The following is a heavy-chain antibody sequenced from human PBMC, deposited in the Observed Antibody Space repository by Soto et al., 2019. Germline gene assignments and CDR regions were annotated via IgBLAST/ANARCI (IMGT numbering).Heavy chain of an antibody. D-gene: IGHD3-22*01. Sequence: EVQLLESGGGLVQPGGSLRLSCAASVFTFSSYAMSWVRQAPGKGLEWVSAISGSGSSTYYADSVKGRFTISTDNSKNTLYMQMNSLRAEDTAVYYCAKDSTMIPQYFHHWGQGTLVTVSS. CDR2: ISGSGSST. V-gene: IGHV3-23*01. J-gene: IGHJ1*01. CDR3: AKDSTMIPQYFHH. CDR1: VFTFSSYA.